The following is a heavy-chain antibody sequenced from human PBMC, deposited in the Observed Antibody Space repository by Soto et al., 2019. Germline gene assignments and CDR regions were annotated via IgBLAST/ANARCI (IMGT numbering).Heavy chain of an antibody. CDR2: ISYDGSNK. Sequence: GGSLRLSCAASGFTFSSYGMHWVRQAPGKRLEWVAVISYDGSNKYYADSVKGRFTISRDNSKNTLYLQMNSLRAEDTAVYYRAKDLGYSNDYYYGMDVWGQGTTVTVSS. D-gene: IGHD4-4*01. V-gene: IGHV3-30*18. CDR1: GFTFSSYG. J-gene: IGHJ6*02. CDR3: AKDLGYSNDYYYGMDV.